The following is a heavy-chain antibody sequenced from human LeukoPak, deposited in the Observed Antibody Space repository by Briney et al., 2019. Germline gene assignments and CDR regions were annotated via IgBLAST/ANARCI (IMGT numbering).Heavy chain of an antibody. D-gene: IGHD6-13*01. J-gene: IGHJ5*02. CDR1: GFTFSSDA. Sequence: GGSLRLSCAASGFTFSSDAMHWVRQAPGKGLEWVAVISYDGKEKYHADSVKGRFTISRDNSKNTLYLQMNSLRVEDTAVYYCARGDRGTAAGNNWFNPWGQGTLVTVSS. CDR3: ARGDRGTAAGNNWFNP. V-gene: IGHV3-30*04. CDR2: ISYDGKEK.